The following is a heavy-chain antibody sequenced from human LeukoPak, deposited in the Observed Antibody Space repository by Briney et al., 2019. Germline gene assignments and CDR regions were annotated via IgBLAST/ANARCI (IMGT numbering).Heavy chain of an antibody. V-gene: IGHV3-49*04. J-gene: IGHJ6*02. Sequence: GGPLRLSCTGSGFTFGDHAMSWVRQAPGKGLEWVGFIRSKAYRGTIEYAASVKGRFTISRDDSASIAYLQMNSLKIEDTAVYYCARGPIQLWIHNAMDVWGQGTTVTVSS. CDR1: GFTFGDHA. CDR2: IRSKAYRGTI. D-gene: IGHD1-1*01. CDR3: ARGPIQLWIHNAMDV.